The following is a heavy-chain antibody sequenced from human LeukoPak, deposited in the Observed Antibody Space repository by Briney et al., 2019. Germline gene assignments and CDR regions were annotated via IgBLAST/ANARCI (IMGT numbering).Heavy chain of an antibody. CDR1: GYTFTAHY. V-gene: IGHV1-2*02. D-gene: IGHD3-10*01. J-gene: IGHJ2*01. Sequence: GASVKVSCRASGYTFTAHYIHWVRQAPGQGLEWMGWIDPNSGGTNYAQRFLGSVTMTGDTSINTAFMEVRRLRSDDTAISYCARGRGTTMVRGVITNYFDLWGRGSLVTVSS. CDR2: IDPNSGGT. CDR3: ARGRGTTMVRGVITNYFDL.